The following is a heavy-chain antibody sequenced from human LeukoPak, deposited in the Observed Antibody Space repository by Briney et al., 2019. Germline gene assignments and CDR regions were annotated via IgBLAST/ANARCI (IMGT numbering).Heavy chain of an antibody. CDR3: ARERVWRYCGGDSCGWFDP. D-gene: IGHD2-21*02. J-gene: IGHJ5*02. Sequence: SETLSLTCTVSGASVSGSPYYWGWIRQPPGKGLEWIGSIYSSGSTYYNASLQSRVTISIETSKNQISLRLNSVTAADTAIYYCARERVWRYCGGDSCGWFDPWGQGTLVTVSS. V-gene: IGHV4-39*02. CDR2: IYSSGST. CDR1: GASVSGSPYY.